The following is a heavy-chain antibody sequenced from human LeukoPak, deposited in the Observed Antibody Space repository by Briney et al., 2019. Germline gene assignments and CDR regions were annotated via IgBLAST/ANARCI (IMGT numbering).Heavy chain of an antibody. CDR1: GFNFGRNW. CDR3: ARAQYYYDSSGYVRLDASDI. J-gene: IGHJ3*02. V-gene: IGHV3-74*01. D-gene: IGHD3-22*01. CDR2: INSDGSNT. Sequence: GGSLRLSCAASGFNFGRNWMDWVRQAPGKGLVWVSRINSDGSNTNYADSVKGRFTISRDNAKNTLYLQMNSLRVEDTAVYFCARAQYYYDSSGYVRLDASDIWGQGTMVTVSS.